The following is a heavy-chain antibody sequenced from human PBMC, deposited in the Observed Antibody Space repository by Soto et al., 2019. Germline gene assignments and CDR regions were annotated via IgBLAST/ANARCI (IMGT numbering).Heavy chain of an antibody. CDR1: GASISSYY. D-gene: IGHD1-26*01. V-gene: IGHV4-59*01. CDR2: VYYSGST. J-gene: IGHJ4*02. CDR3: ARNRGPYFDY. Sequence: SETLSLTCTVSGASISSYYWSWIRQPPGKGLEWIGYVYYSGSTNYNPSLKSRVTISVDTSKNQFSLKLSSVTAADTAMYYCARNRGPYFDYWGQGTLVTVSS.